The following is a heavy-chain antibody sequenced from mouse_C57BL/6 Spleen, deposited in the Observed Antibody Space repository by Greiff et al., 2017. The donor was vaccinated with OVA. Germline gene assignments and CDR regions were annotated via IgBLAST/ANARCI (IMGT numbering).Heavy chain of an antibody. V-gene: IGHV14-3*01. D-gene: IGHD1-1*01. CDR3: ASGTTVGDRYFEV. J-gene: IGHJ1*03. Sequence: VQLQQSVAELVRPGASVKLSCTASGFNITNTYMHWVKQRPEQGLEWIGRIDPANGNTKSAPKFQGKATITADTSSNTAYLQLSSLTSEDTAIYYWASGTTVGDRYFEVWGTGTTVTVSS. CDR2: IDPANGNT. CDR1: GFNITNTY.